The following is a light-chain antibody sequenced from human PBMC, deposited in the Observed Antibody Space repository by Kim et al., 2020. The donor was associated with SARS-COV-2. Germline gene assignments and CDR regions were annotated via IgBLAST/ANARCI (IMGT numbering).Light chain of an antibody. V-gene: IGLV2-8*01. CDR1: SSDVVCYNF. J-gene: IGLJ1*01. CDR3: SSYAGSNNV. CDR2: EVS. Sequence: PGQSVTISCTGTSSDVVCYNFVSWYQQHPGKAPKLMIYEVSKRPSGVPDRFSGSKSGNTASLTVSGLQAEDEADYYCSSYAGSNNVFGTGTKVTVL.